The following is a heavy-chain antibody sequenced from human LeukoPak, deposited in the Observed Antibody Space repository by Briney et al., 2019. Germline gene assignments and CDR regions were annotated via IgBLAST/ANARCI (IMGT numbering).Heavy chain of an antibody. Sequence: PSETLSLTCTVSGGSISSYYWSWIRQPPGKGLEWIGYIYYSGSTYYNPSLKSRVTISVDTSKNQFSLKLSSVTAADTAVYYCARGRIFEGWGQGTLVTVSS. D-gene: IGHD3-9*01. V-gene: IGHV4-59*12. CDR3: ARGRIFEG. CDR1: GGSISSYY. J-gene: IGHJ4*02. CDR2: IYYSGST.